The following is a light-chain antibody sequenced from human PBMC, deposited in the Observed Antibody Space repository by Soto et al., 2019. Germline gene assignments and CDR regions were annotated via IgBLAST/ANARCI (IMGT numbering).Light chain of an antibody. CDR3: QQSYSTPLT. CDR1: QSISSY. J-gene: IGKJ4*01. CDR2: DAS. V-gene: IGKV1-39*01. Sequence: DIQMTQSPSSLSASVGERVTITCRASQSISSYLNWYQQKPGKAPKVLIYDASSLQSGVPSRFSGSKSGTDFTLTISSLQPEDFATYYCQQSYSTPLTFGGGTKVEIK.